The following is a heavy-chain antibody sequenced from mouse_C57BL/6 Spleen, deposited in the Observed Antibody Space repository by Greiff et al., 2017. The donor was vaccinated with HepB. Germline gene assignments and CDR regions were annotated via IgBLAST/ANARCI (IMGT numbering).Heavy chain of an antibody. Sequence: EVKLVESEGGLVQPGSSMKLSCTASGFTFSDYYMAWVRQVPEKGLEWVANINYDGSSTYYLDSLKSRFIISRDNAKNILYLQMSSLKSEDTATYYCARDPYFDYWGQSTTLTVSS. V-gene: IGHV5-16*01. CDR1: GFTFSDYY. CDR3: ARDPYFDY. CDR2: INYDGSST. J-gene: IGHJ2*01.